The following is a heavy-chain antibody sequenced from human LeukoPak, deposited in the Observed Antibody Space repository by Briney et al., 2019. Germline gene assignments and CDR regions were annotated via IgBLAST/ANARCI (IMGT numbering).Heavy chain of an antibody. Sequence: GGSLRLSCAASGFTFSSYAMHWVRQAPGKGLEWVAVIWHDGSNKYYADSVKGRFTISGDNSKNTLYLQMNSLRAEDTAVYYCAKSSSGYYPLGDFDYWGQGTLVTVSS. CDR2: IWHDGSNK. J-gene: IGHJ4*02. D-gene: IGHD3-22*01. V-gene: IGHV3-33*03. CDR3: AKSSSGYYPLGDFDY. CDR1: GFTFSSYA.